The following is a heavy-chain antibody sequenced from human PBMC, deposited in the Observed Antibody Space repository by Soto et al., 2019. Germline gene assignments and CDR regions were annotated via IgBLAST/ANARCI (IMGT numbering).Heavy chain of an antibody. CDR3: ARVPISRGSGWYDFDF. J-gene: IGHJ4*02. Sequence: PGGSLRLSCAASGFTFCDYYMSWIRQAPGKGLEWVSYISHSGTYTNYADSVKGRFTISRDNAKNSLYLQMNSLRAEDTAVFYCARVPISRGSGWYDFDFWGQGTVVTVSS. V-gene: IGHV3-11*06. CDR2: ISHSGTYT. D-gene: IGHD6-19*01. CDR1: GFTFCDYY.